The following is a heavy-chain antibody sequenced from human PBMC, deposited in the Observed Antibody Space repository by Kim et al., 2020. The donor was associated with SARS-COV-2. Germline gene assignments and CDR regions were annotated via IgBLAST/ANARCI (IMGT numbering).Heavy chain of an antibody. Sequence: GGSLRLSCAASGFTFSSYGMHWVRQAPGKGLEWVAVIWYDGSNKYYADSVKGRFTISRDNSKNTLYLQMNSLRAEDTAVYYCAKDRRDYDFWSGYNYNYYYGMDVWGQGTTVTVSS. CDR1: GFTFSSYG. CDR2: IWYDGSNK. CDR3: AKDRRDYDFWSGYNYNYYYGMDV. V-gene: IGHV3-33*06. D-gene: IGHD3-3*01. J-gene: IGHJ6*02.